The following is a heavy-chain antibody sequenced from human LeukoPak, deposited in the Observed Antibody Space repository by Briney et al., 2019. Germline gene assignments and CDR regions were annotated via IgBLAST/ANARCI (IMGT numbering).Heavy chain of an antibody. CDR1: CRSINSDY. CDR2: IYYSGSST. V-gene: IGHV4-59*08. Sequence: PSQTLSLTRTLSCRSINSDYWSCVRQPPGGGLEWVGFIYYSGSSTNYNPSLKSRVTISVDRSKNQFSLKLSSVTAADTAVYYCARQGHKLTLVDYYGMDVWGQGTTVTVSS. CDR3: ARQGHKLTLVDYYGMDV. J-gene: IGHJ6*02. D-gene: IGHD1-26*01.